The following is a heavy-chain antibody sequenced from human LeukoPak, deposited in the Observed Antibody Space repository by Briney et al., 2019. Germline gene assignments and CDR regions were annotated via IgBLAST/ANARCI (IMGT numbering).Heavy chain of an antibody. Sequence: GGSLRLSCAASGFTFSSYCMHWVRQAPGKGLEWVAVVSYGGSNKYYADSVKGRFTISRDNSKNTLYLQMNSLRAEDTAVYYCAKNPEVCFWEAFDIWGQGTMVTVSS. D-gene: IGHD3-3*01. CDR3: AKNPEVCFWEAFDI. J-gene: IGHJ3*02. CDR2: VSYGGSNK. V-gene: IGHV3-30*18. CDR1: GFTFSSYC.